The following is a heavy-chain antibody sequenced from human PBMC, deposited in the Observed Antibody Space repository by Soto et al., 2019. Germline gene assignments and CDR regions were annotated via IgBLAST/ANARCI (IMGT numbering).Heavy chain of an antibody. CDR2: ISYDGSNK. V-gene: IGHV3-30-3*02. CDR1: GFTFSSYA. J-gene: IGHJ3*02. D-gene: IGHD1-26*01. CDR3: AKIRARWELPGAFDI. Sequence: ESGGGVVQPERSLRLSCAASGFTFSSYAMHWVRQAPGKGLEWVAVISYDGSNKFYADSVKGRFTISRDNSKNTLFLQMNSLRAEDTAVYYCAKIRARWELPGAFDIWGQGTMVTVSS.